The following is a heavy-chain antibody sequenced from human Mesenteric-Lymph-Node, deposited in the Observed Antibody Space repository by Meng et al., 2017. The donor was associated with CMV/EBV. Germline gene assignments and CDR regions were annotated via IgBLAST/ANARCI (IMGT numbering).Heavy chain of an antibody. J-gene: IGHJ4*02. Sequence: GESLKISCAASGFTFSDYYMSWIRQAPGKGLEWVSYITSSGTTIYYADSVKGRFTISRDNSKNTLYLQMNSLRAEDTAVYYCAKVSNWNLGYWGQGTLVTVSS. CDR2: ITSSGTTI. V-gene: IGHV3-11*01. CDR3: AKVSNWNLGY. D-gene: IGHD1-1*01. CDR1: GFTFSDYY.